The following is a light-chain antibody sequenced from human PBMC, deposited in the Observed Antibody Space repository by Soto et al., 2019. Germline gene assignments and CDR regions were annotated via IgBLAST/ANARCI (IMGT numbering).Light chain of an antibody. CDR2: DAS. Sequence: EIVLTQSPGTLSLSPGERATLSCRASQTVYNNLLAWYHQKPGQAPRLLIFDASDRATGIPDRFSGSGSGTDFTLTIRTLEPEGFAVYYCQHYGDSSLTFGVGTKVEIK. CDR1: QTVYNNL. J-gene: IGKJ4*01. CDR3: QHYGDSSLT. V-gene: IGKV3-20*01.